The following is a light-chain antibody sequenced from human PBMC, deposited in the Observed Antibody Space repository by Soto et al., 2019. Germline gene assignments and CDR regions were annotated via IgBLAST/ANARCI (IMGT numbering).Light chain of an antibody. CDR1: QSISSW. CDR3: QQYNSYSWT. V-gene: IGKV1-5*03. CDR2: KAS. J-gene: IGKJ1*01. Sequence: DIQMTQSPSTLSASVGDRVTITCRASQSISSWLDWYQQKPGKAPKLLIYKASSLESGVPSRFSGRGSGTEFTLSISSLQPDDFATYYCQQYNSYSWTFGQGTKVEIK.